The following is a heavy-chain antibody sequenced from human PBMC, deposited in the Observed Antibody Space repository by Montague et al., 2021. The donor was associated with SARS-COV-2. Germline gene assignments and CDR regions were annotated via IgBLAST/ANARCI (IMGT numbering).Heavy chain of an antibody. CDR1: GFTFTDYT. CDR2: INWNGGDT. Sequence: YLRLSCAASGFTFTDYTMNWVRQVPGKGLEWVSGINWNGGDTGYADSVKGRFTISRDNAKNSLYLQMNSLRDEGTASYYCARVKVGATIDYWGQGTLVTVSS. D-gene: IGHD1-26*01. V-gene: IGHV3-20*04. J-gene: IGHJ4*02. CDR3: ARVKVGATIDY.